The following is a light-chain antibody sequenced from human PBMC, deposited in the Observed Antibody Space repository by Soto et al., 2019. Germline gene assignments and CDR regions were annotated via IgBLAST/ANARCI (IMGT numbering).Light chain of an antibody. CDR3: QQYNNWPWT. CDR1: QSVTSN. Sequence: EIVLTQSPGTLSLSPGERATLSCGASQSVTSNYLAWYQQKPGQAPRLLIYGASSRATGVPDRFSGSGSGTEFTLTISSLQSEDFAVYYCQQYNNWPWTFGQGTKVDIK. V-gene: IGKV3D-15*01. J-gene: IGKJ1*01. CDR2: GAS.